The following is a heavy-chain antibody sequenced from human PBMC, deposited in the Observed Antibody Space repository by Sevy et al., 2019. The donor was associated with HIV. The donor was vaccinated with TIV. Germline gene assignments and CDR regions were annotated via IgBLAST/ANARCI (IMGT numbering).Heavy chain of an antibody. V-gene: IGHV3-48*02. J-gene: IGHJ6*02. D-gene: IGHD6-19*01. CDR1: GFTFSTYS. Sequence: GGSLRLSCAASGFTFSTYSMNWVRQAPGKGLEWVSYISSSSSTIYYADSVKGRFTISRDNAKNSLYLQMNSLRDEDTAAYYCAREGSVVVAGFYYYYGMRVWGQGTTVTVSS. CDR3: AREGSVVVAGFYYYYGMRV. CDR2: ISSSSSTI.